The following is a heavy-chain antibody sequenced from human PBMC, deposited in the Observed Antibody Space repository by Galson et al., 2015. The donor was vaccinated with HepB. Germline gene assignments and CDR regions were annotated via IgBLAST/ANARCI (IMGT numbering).Heavy chain of an antibody. J-gene: IGHJ6*02. CDR3: ARAPVGIFGVVIIGDGMDV. Sequence: SLRLSCAASGFTFSSYSMNWVRQAPGKGLEWVSYISSSSSTIYYADSVKGRFTISRDNAKNSLYLQMNSLRDEDTAVYYCARAPVGIFGVVIIGDGMDVWGQGTTVTVSS. V-gene: IGHV3-48*02. D-gene: IGHD3-3*01. CDR2: ISSSSSTI. CDR1: GFTFSSYS.